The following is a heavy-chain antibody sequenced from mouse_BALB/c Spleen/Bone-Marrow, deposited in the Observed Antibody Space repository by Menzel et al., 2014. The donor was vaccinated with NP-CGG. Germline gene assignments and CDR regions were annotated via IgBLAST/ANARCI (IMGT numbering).Heavy chain of an antibody. CDR3: TRDHYYYGSSYWYFDV. D-gene: IGHD1-1*01. Sequence: VQLQQSGADLVKPGASVKLSCKASGYTFTXYYMYWVKQRPGQGLEWIGGINPSNGGTNFNEKFKSKATLTVDKSSSTAYMQLSSLTSEDSAVYYCTRDHYYYGSSYWYFDVWGAGTTVTVSS. J-gene: IGHJ1*01. CDR2: INPSNGGT. CDR1: GYTFTXYY. V-gene: IGHV1S81*02.